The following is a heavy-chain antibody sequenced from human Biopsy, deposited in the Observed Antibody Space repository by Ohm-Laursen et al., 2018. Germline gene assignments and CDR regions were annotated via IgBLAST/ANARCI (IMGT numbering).Heavy chain of an antibody. CDR3: AKDRYNYTPIGGFSMDV. V-gene: IGHV3-30*18. D-gene: IGHD5-18*01. Sequence: SLRLSCAASGFTFNNYGMQWVRQAPGKGPEWVAFIFYDGSNTYYAVSVKGRFTISRDNSRDTLYLQMSSLRAEDTAVYYCAKDRYNYTPIGGFSMDVWGQGTTVTVSS. CDR2: IFYDGSNT. CDR1: GFTFNNYG. J-gene: IGHJ6*02.